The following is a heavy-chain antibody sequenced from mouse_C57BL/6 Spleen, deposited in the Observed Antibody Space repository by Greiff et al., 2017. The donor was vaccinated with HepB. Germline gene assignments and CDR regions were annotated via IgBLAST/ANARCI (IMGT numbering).Heavy chain of an antibody. D-gene: IGHD1-1*01. CDR1: GYTFTDYY. Sequence: VQLQQSGAELVRPGASVKLSCKASGYTFTDYYINWVKQRPGQGLEWIARIYPGSGNTYYNEKFKGKATLTAEKSSSTAYMQLSSLTSEDSAVYFCARTIYYYGSSYNYYAMDYWGQGTSVTVSS. CDR2: IYPGSGNT. V-gene: IGHV1-76*01. J-gene: IGHJ4*01. CDR3: ARTIYYYGSSYNYYAMDY.